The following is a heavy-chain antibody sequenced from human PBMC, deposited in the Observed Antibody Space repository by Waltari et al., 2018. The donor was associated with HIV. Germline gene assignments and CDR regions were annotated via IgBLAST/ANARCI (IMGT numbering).Heavy chain of an antibody. CDR3: ARDAHSGSYGTEDY. J-gene: IGHJ4*02. CDR1: GFTFSSYS. Sequence: EVQLVESGGGLVQPGGSLRLSCAASGFTFSSYSMNWVRQAPGKGLGWVSYISSSSSTIYYADSVKGRFTISRDNAKNSLYLQMNSLRAEDTAVYYCARDAHSGSYGTEDYWGQGTLVTVSS. V-gene: IGHV3-48*01. D-gene: IGHD1-26*01. CDR2: ISSSSSTI.